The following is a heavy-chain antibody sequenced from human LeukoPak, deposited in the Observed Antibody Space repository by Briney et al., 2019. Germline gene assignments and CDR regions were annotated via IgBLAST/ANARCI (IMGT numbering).Heavy chain of an antibody. CDR1: GFTFTNYY. V-gene: IGHV1-46*01. CDR2: INPSGSST. Sequence: ASVKVSCKASGFTFTNYYMHWVRQAPGQGLEWMGLINPSGSSTNYAQKFRGRVTMTRDTSLNTAYMELSRLRSDDTAVYYCARDHCTRTSCYEDYYYGMDVWGQGTTVTVSS. CDR3: ARDHCTRTSCYEDYYYGMDV. J-gene: IGHJ6*02. D-gene: IGHD2-2*01.